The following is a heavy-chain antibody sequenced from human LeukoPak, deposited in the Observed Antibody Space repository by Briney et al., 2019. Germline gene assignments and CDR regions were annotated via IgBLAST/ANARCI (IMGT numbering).Heavy chain of an antibody. Sequence: SETLSLTCAVYGGSFSGYYWSWIRQPPGKGLEWIGEINHSGSTYYNPSLKSRVTISVDTSKNQFSLKLSSVTAADTAVYYCARKMYSSGWSPWGQGTLVTVSS. CDR2: INHSGST. CDR3: ARKMYSSGWSP. J-gene: IGHJ5*02. D-gene: IGHD6-19*01. V-gene: IGHV4-34*01. CDR1: GGSFSGYY.